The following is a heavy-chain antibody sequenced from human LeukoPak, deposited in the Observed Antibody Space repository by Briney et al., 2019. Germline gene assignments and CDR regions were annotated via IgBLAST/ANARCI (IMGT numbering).Heavy chain of an antibody. Sequence: SETLSLTCSVSGGSISSSGYYWGWIRQPPGKGLEWIGGIYYSGSTYYNPSLKSRVTISVDTSKKQFSLKLSSVTAADTAVYYCAGTLLGGSVYYYWHWGQGTLVTVST. CDR3: AGTLLGGSVYYYWH. CDR2: IYYSGST. CDR1: GGSISSSGYY. V-gene: IGHV4-39*01. J-gene: IGHJ4*02. D-gene: IGHD3-22*01.